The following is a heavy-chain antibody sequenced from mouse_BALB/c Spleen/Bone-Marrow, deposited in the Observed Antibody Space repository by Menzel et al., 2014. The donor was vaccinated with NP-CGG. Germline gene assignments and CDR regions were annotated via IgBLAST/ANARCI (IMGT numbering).Heavy chain of an antibody. CDR2: ISCYNGAT. CDR3: ARRDYRYDGFAY. CDR1: GHSFTGYY. Sequence: LVKTGASVKISRKASGHSFTGYYMHWVKQSHGKSLEWIGYISCYNGATSYNQKFKGKASFTVDTSSSTAYMQFNSLTSEDSAVYFCARRDYRYDGFAYWGQGTLVTVSA. V-gene: IGHV1S34*01. J-gene: IGHJ3*01. D-gene: IGHD2-14*01.